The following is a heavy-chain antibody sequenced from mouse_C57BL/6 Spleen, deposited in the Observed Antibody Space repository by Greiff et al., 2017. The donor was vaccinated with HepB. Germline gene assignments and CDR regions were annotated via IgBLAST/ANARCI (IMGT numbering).Heavy chain of an antibody. CDR2: ISSGGSYT. CDR3: ASEDWFAY. V-gene: IGHV5-6*01. Sequence: EVQRVESGGDLVKPGGSLKLSCAASGFTFSSYGMSWVRQTPDKRLEWVATISSGGSYTYYPDSVKGRFTISRDNAKNTLYLQMSSLKSEDTAMYYCASEDWFAYWGQGTLVTVSA. CDR1: GFTFSSYG. J-gene: IGHJ3*01.